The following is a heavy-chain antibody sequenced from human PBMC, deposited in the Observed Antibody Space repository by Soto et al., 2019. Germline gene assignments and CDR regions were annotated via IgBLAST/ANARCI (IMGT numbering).Heavy chain of an antibody. D-gene: IGHD6-13*01. Sequence: LSLTCTVSGGSISSSSYYWGWIRQPPGKGLEWIGSIYYSGSTYYNPSLKSRVTISVDASKNQFSLKLSSVTAADTAVYYCAIAAAGAFDYWGQGTLVTVSS. CDR3: AIAAAGAFDY. CDR1: GGSISSSSYY. CDR2: IYYSGST. J-gene: IGHJ4*02. V-gene: IGHV4-39*01.